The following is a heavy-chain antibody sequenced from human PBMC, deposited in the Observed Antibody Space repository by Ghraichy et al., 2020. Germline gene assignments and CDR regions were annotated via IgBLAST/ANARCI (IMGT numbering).Heavy chain of an antibody. CDR1: GDSVSSNSAA. Sequence: SETLSLTCAISGDSVSSNSAAWNWIRQSPSRGLEWLGRTYYRSKWYNDYAVSVKSRITINPDTSKNQFSLQLNSVTPEDTAVYYCARDRFFRVTVTNDAFDIWGQGTMVTVSS. J-gene: IGHJ3*02. CDR2: TYYRSKWYN. V-gene: IGHV6-1*01. CDR3: ARDRFFRVTVTNDAFDI. D-gene: IGHD4-17*01.